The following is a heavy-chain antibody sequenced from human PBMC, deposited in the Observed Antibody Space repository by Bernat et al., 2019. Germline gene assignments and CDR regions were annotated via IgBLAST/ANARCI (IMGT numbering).Heavy chain of an antibody. J-gene: IGHJ5*02. CDR1: GGSISSYY. CDR2: IYYSGST. Sequence: QVQLQESGPGLVKPSETLSLTCTVSGGSISSYYWSWIRQPPGKGLEWIGYIYYSGSTNYNPSLKSRVTISVDTSKNQFSLKLSSVTAADTAVYYCARHVHASSLYFGWFDPWGQGTLVTVSS. V-gene: IGHV4-59*08. CDR3: ARHVHASSLYFGWFDP. D-gene: IGHD6-13*01.